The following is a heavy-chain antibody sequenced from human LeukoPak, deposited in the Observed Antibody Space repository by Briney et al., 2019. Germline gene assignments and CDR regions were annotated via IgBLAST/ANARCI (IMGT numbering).Heavy chain of an antibody. CDR1: GGSISSYY. Sequence: SETLSLTCTVSGGSISSYYWSWIRQPAGKGLEWIGSIYYSGSTYYNPSLKSRVTISVDTSKNQFSLKLSSVTAADTAVYYCARHYVRRVPYCGGDCYIGGDWFDPWGQGTLVTVSS. CDR2: IYYSGST. D-gene: IGHD2-21*02. CDR3: ARHYVRRVPYCGGDCYIGGDWFDP. J-gene: IGHJ5*02. V-gene: IGHV4-59*05.